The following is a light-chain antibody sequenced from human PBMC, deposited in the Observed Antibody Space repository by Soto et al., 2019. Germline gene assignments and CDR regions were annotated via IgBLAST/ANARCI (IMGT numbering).Light chain of an antibody. Sequence: QSVLTQPPSASGTPGQRVTISCSGSSSSIGSNFVYWYQQLPGTAPKLLIYRNNQRPSGVPDRISGSKSGTSVSLAISGLRSEDEADYFCAVWDDSLNGVVFGGGTKVTVL. CDR2: RNN. CDR1: SSSIGSNF. CDR3: AVWDDSLNGVV. J-gene: IGLJ2*01. V-gene: IGLV1-47*01.